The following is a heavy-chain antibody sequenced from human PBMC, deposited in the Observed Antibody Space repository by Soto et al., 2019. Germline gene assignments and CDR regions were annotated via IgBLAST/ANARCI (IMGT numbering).Heavy chain of an antibody. D-gene: IGHD3-22*01. Sequence: GGSLRLSCAASGFTFSDYYMSWIRQAPGKGLEWVSYISSSSSYTNYADSVKGRFTISRDNAKNSLYLQMNSLRAEDTAVYYCARQNYDSSGYYQGDAFDIWGQGTMVTVSS. J-gene: IGHJ3*02. CDR2: ISSSSSYT. CDR3: ARQNYDSSGYYQGDAFDI. CDR1: GFTFSDYY. V-gene: IGHV3-11*06.